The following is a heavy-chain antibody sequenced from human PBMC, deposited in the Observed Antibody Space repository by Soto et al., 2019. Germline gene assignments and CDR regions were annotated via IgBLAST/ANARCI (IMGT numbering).Heavy chain of an antibody. V-gene: IGHV4-34*01. CDR2: INHSRST. CDR1: GGSFSGYY. CDR3: ARGGKVVPAAPSLSYYYGMDV. D-gene: IGHD2-2*01. J-gene: IGHJ6*02. Sequence: LSETLSLTCAVYGGSFSGYYWSWIRQPPGKGLEWIGEINHSRSTNYNPSLKSRVTISVDTSKNQFSLKLSSVTAADTAVYYCARGGKVVPAAPSLSYYYGMDVWGQGTTVTVSS.